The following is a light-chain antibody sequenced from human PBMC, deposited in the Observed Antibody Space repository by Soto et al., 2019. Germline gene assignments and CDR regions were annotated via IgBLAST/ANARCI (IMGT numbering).Light chain of an antibody. CDR2: RAS. J-gene: IGKJ1*01. CDR3: QQYNNWPRT. CDR1: QSLNDN. Sequence: EIVMTQSPATLSVSPGERATLSCRASQSLNDNLAWYQQKPGQAPRLLFYRASTRATGVPARFSASGSGTEFTLTISSLQSEDFAVYYCQQYNNWPRTFGQGTQVDIK. V-gene: IGKV3-15*01.